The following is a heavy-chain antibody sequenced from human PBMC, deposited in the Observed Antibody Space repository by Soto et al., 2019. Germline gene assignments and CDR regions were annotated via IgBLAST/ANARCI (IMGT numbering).Heavy chain of an antibody. D-gene: IGHD3-9*01. CDR3: ARGPRVLRYFDWLPPFDP. Sequence: QVQLQQWGAGLLKPSETLSLTCAVYGGSFSGYYWSWIRQPPGKGLEWIGEINHSGSTNYNPSLKSRVTISVDTSKNQFSLKLSSVTAADTAVYYCARGPRVLRYFDWLPPFDPWGQGTLVTVSS. V-gene: IGHV4-34*01. CDR1: GGSFSGYY. CDR2: INHSGST. J-gene: IGHJ5*02.